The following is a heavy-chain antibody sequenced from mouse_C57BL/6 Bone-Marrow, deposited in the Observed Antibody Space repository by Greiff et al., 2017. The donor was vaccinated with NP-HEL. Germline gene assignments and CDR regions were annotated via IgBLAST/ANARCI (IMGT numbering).Heavy chain of an antibody. CDR1: GYTFTSYG. CDR3: ARTGFAY. V-gene: IGHV1-81*01. CDR2: IYPRSGNT. Sequence: VQLQHSGAELARPGASVKLSCKASGYTFTSYGISWVKQRTGQGLEWIGEIYPRSGNTYYNEKFKGKATLTADKSSSTAYMELRSLTSEDSAVYFCARTGFAYWGQGTLVTVSA. J-gene: IGHJ3*01.